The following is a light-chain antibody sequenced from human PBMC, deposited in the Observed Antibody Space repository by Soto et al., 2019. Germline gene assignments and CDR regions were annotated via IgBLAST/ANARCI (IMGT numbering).Light chain of an antibody. CDR2: GAS. CDR1: QSVSSSY. V-gene: IGKV3-20*01. J-gene: IGKJ2*02. CDR3: QQYGSSPWT. Sequence: EIVLTQSPGTLSLSPGEGATLSCRASQSVSSSYLAWYQQKPDQAPRLLIYGASNRATGIPDRFSGSGSGTDFTLTISRLEPGDFAVFYCQQYGSSPWTFGQGTKLEIK.